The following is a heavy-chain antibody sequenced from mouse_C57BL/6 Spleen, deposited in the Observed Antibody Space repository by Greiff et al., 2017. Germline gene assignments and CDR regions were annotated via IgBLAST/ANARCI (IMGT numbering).Heavy chain of an antibody. CDR3: ARGENYPYYYAMDY. CDR1: GFTFSDYG. J-gene: IGHJ4*01. D-gene: IGHD2-1*01. V-gene: IGHV5-17*01. CDR2: ISSGSSTI. Sequence: DVMLVESGGGLVKPGGSLKLSCAASGFTFSDYGMHWVRQAPEKGLEWVAYISSGSSTIYYADTVKGRFTISRDNAKNTLFLQMTSLRSEDTAMYYCARGENYPYYYAMDYWGQGTSVTVSS.